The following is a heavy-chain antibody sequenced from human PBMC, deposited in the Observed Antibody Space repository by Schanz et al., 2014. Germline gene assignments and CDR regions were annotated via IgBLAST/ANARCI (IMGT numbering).Heavy chain of an antibody. D-gene: IGHD2-8*02. Sequence: EVQLVESGGGLVQPGGSLRLSCAASGFSVGNKYMNWVRQAPGKGLEWVSFIYIGGNTYYADSVKGRFTISRDNSKNTVYIQMNSLRAEDTAVYYCAKTLFPGGTQTFGNWGRGTLVTVSS. J-gene: IGHJ4*02. V-gene: IGHV3-66*01. CDR2: IYIGGNT. CDR1: GFSVGNKY. CDR3: AKTLFPGGTQTFGN.